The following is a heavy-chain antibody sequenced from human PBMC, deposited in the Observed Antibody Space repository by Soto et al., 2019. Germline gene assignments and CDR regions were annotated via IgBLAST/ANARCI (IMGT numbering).Heavy chain of an antibody. V-gene: IGHV3-33*01. CDR3: ARDLSEEPAGKATGSQVAY. D-gene: IGHD1-1*01. CDR2: IWSDGTKK. CDR1: GFAFSNYG. J-gene: IGHJ4*02. Sequence: QVHLVESGGGVVQPGRSLTLSCTASGFAFSNYGIHWVRQAPGRGLEWVAVIWSDGTKKFYAGSVRGRFTISRDNSKNTIYLQMNSLRAEETAVYYCARDLSEEPAGKATGSQVAYWGQGTLVTVSS.